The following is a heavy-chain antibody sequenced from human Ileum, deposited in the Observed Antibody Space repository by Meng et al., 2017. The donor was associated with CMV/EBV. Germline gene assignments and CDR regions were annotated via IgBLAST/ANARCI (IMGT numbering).Heavy chain of an antibody. CDR1: GYTFTSYG. Sequence: ASVKVSCKASGYTFTSYGISWVRQAPRQGFEWMGWYSTDNGNTNYAQKFQGRVTMTADTSTSTAYMELRGLRSDDTAVYYCARDRVPNDFWNGWGSKGMDVWGQGTTVTVSS. CDR2: YSTDNGNT. CDR3: ARDRVPNDFWNGWGSKGMDV. V-gene: IGHV1-18*01. D-gene: IGHD3-3*01. J-gene: IGHJ6*02.